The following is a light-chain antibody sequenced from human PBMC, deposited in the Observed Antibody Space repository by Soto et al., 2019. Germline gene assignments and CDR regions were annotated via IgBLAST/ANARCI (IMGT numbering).Light chain of an antibody. V-gene: IGKV3-15*01. J-gene: IGKJ2*01. CDR1: QSVSTN. CDR2: GAS. CDR3: QQYDYWYT. Sequence: EIVMTQSPATLSVSPGERATLSCRASQSVSTNLGWYQQRPGQAPRLLIYGASTRATGIPARFSGSGSGTEFTLTISSLQSEDFALYYCQQYDYWYTFGQGPKLEFK.